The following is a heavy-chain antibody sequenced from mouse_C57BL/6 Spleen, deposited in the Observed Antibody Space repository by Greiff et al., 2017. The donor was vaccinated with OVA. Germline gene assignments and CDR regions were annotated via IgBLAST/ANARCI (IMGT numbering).Heavy chain of an antibody. CDR1: GYTFTDYY. Sequence: VQLQQSGPELVKPGASVKISCKASGYTFTDYYMNWVKQSHGKSLEWIGDINPNNGGTSYNQKFKGKATLTVDKSSSTAYMELRSLTSEDSAVYYCARWDYSNYPYYFDYWGQGTTLTVSS. D-gene: IGHD2-5*01. CDR2: INPNNGGT. V-gene: IGHV1-26*01. CDR3: ARWDYSNYPYYFDY. J-gene: IGHJ2*01.